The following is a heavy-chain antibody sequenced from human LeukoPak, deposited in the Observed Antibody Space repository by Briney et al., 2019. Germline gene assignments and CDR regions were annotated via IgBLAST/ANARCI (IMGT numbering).Heavy chain of an antibody. CDR1: GGSVSSSSYY. J-gene: IGHJ4*02. CDR3: ARDLGGRLRAAHHFDY. D-gene: IGHD1-26*01. Sequence: SETLSVTCTVSGGSVSSSSYYWSWIRQPPGKGLEWIGYIYYSGTTSYNPSLESRVTISVDTSKNQFSLKLSAVTTADTAVYYCARDLGGRLRAAHHFDYWGQGTLVTVSS. CDR2: IYYSGTT. V-gene: IGHV4-61*01.